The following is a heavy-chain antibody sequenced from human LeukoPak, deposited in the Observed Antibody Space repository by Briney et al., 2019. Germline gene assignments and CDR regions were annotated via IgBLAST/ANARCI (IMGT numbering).Heavy chain of an antibody. CDR3: AKSLGIRGAFDI. J-gene: IGHJ3*02. Sequence: PSETLSLTCTVSGGSISSGDYYWSWIRQPPGKGLEWIGYIYYSGSTYYNPSLKSRVTISVDTSKNQFSLKLSSVTAADTAVYYCAKSLGIRGAFDIWGQGTMVTVSS. CDR2: IYYSGST. CDR1: GGSISSGDYY. D-gene: IGHD7-27*01. V-gene: IGHV4-30-4*08.